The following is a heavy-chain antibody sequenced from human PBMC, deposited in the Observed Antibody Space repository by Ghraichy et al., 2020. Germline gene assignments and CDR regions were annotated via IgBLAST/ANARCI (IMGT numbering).Heavy chain of an antibody. CDR1: GFTFSSYP. Sequence: GESLNISCAASGFTFSSYPIHWVRQAPGKGLEYVSGISSDGGGTYYASSVKGRFTISRDYSKTTLYLQMGSLRAEDMAVYYCARSRAGYYDSSGYDDAFDIWGQGTTVTVSS. V-gene: IGHV3-64*01. J-gene: IGHJ3*02. CDR3: ARSRAGYYDSSGYDDAFDI. CDR2: ISSDGGGT. D-gene: IGHD3-22*01.